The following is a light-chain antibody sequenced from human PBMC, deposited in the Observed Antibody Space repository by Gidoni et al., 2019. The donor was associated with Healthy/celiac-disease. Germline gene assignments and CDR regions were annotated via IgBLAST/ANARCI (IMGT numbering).Light chain of an antibody. CDR1: QSISSSY. V-gene: IGKV3-20*01. Sequence: EMVLTPSPGTLSLSPGERATLSGRASQSISSSYLAWYQQKPGQAPRLLIYGASSRATGIPDRFSGSGSGTDFTLTISRLEPEDFAVYYCQQYGSSPPITFGQGTRLEIK. J-gene: IGKJ5*01. CDR2: GAS. CDR3: QQYGSSPPIT.